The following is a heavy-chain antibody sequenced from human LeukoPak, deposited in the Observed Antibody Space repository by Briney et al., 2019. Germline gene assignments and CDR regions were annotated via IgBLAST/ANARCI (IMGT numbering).Heavy chain of an antibody. V-gene: IGHV3-21*01. CDR3: ARGETSWTLPNDY. CDR2: ITSSSTYI. CDR1: GFTFSSYG. J-gene: IGHJ4*02. D-gene: IGHD2-2*01. Sequence: GGSLRLSCAASGFTFSSYGMHWVRQAPGKGLGWVSSITSSSTYIYYADSAKGRFTISRDNAKNSLYLQMNSLRAEDTAVYYCARGETSWTLPNDYWGQGTLVTVS.